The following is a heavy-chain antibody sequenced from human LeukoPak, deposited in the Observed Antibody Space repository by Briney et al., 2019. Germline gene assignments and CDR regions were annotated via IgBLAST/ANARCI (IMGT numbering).Heavy chain of an antibody. D-gene: IGHD6-19*01. CDR2: ISYDGSNK. Sequence: GGSLRLSCAASGFTFSSYAMHWVRQAPGKGLEWVAVISYDGSNKYYADSVKGRFTISRDNSKNTLYLQMNSLRAEDTAVYYCARDAGAVEDYFDYWGQGTLVTVSS. CDR1: GFTFSSYA. CDR3: ARDAGAVEDYFDY. V-gene: IGHV3-30*04. J-gene: IGHJ4*02.